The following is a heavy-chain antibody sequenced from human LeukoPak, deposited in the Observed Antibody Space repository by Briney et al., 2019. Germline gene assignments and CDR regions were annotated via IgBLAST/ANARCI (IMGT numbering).Heavy chain of an antibody. D-gene: IGHD3-10*01. CDR3: ARDRYGSGSYYNN. J-gene: IGHJ4*02. CDR1: GFTFDDYA. CDR2: ISWNSGSI. V-gene: IGHV3-9*01. Sequence: PGGSLRLSCAASGFTFDDYAMHWVRQAPGKGLEWVSGISWNSGSIGYADSVKGRFTISRDNAKNSLYLQMNSLRAEDTALYYCARDRYGSGSYYNNWGQGTLVTVSS.